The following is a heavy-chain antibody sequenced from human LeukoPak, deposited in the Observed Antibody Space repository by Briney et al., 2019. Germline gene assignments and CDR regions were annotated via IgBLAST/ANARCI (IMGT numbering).Heavy chain of an antibody. D-gene: IGHD7-27*01. V-gene: IGHV3-74*03. CDR3: ARAPTNWVYFDC. CDR2: ISSDGSST. J-gene: IGHJ4*02. Sequence: GGSLRLSCAASGFTFGNYWMHWVRQAPGKGLVWVSRISSDGSSTTYADSVKGRFTISRDNAKNTLYLQVNSLRAEDTVLYYCARAPTNWVYFDCWGQGSLVTVSS. CDR1: GFTFGNYW.